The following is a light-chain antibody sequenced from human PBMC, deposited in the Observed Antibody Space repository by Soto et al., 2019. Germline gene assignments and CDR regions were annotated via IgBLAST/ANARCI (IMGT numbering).Light chain of an antibody. V-gene: IGKV1-5*01. CDR2: DAS. CDR1: QTIGRW. J-gene: IGKJ2*01. Sequence: DIRMTQSPSPLSASVGDRVTITCRASQTIGRWLAWYQQKPGKAPKVLIYDASSLQSGVPSRFSGSGSGTEFTLTISSLQPDDFATYYCQQYNSYSSYTFGQGTKLEIK. CDR3: QQYNSYSSYT.